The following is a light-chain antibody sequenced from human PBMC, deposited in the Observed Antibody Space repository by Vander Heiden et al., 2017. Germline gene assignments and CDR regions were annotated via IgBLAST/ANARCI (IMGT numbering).Light chain of an antibody. CDR3: QQSFTTPLT. J-gene: IGKJ4*02. CDR1: QYISNY. V-gene: IGKV1-39*01. Sequence: DLQMTQSPPSLSASVGDRVTITRRASQYISNYLKWYQQKPGKAPKLLIYAASNLQGGVPARFSGSGSGTDFTLTISSLQPEDFATYYCQQSFTTPLTFGGGTKVEIK. CDR2: AAS.